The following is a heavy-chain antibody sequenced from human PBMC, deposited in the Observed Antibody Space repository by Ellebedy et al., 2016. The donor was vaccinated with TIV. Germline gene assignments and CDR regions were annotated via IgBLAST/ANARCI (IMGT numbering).Heavy chain of an antibody. J-gene: IGHJ5*01. D-gene: IGHD3-16*01. CDR3: ARRGSYGDYAVQVNSWLDS. V-gene: IGHV3-7*01. CDR1: GFSFRSYW. CDR2: IYQDGTEK. Sequence: GESLKISCVASGFSFRSYWMSWVRQAPGKGLEWVANIYQDGTEKFYVDSVKGRFTISRDNARSSLYLQMNSLKAEDTAIYFCARRGSYGDYAVQVNSWLDSWGQGTLVTVSS.